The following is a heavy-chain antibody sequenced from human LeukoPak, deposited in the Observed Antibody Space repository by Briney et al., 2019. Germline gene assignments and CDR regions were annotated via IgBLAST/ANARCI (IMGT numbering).Heavy chain of an antibody. J-gene: IGHJ6*02. D-gene: IGHD4-11*01. V-gene: IGHV1-46*01. Sequence: GASVKVSCKASGYTFTSYYMHWVRQAPGQGLEWMEIINPSGGSTSYAQKFQGRVTMTRDTSTSTVYMELSSLRSEDTAVYYCARDYSNLRGMDVWGQGTTVTVSS. CDR1: GYTFTSYY. CDR2: INPSGGST. CDR3: ARDYSNLRGMDV.